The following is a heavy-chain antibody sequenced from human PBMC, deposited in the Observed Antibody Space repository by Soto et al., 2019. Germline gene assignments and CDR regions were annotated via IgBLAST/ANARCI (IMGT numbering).Heavy chain of an antibody. CDR1: GYTFTSYY. D-gene: IGHD6-13*01. CDR2: INPSGGST. J-gene: IGHJ4*02. Sequence: ASVKVSCKASGYTFTSYYMHWVRQTPGQGLEWMGIINPSGGSTSYAQKFQGRVTMTRDTSTSTVYMELSSLRSEDTAVYYCARDQIKQQLVPTLYYWGQGTLVTVSS. V-gene: IGHV1-46*01. CDR3: ARDQIKQQLVPTLYY.